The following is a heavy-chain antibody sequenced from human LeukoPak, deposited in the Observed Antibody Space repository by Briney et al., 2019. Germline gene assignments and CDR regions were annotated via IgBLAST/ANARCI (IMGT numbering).Heavy chain of an antibody. CDR2: INSDGSST. CDR3: AREHSGYDFPGRDYYYMDV. Sequence: PGGSLRLSCAASGFTLSSYCMHWVRQAPGKGLVWVSRINSDGSSTSYADSVKGRFTISRDNAKNTLYLQMNSLRAEDTAVYYCAREHSGYDFPGRDYYYMDVWGKGTTVTVSS. CDR1: GFTLSSYC. D-gene: IGHD5-12*01. V-gene: IGHV3-74*01. J-gene: IGHJ6*03.